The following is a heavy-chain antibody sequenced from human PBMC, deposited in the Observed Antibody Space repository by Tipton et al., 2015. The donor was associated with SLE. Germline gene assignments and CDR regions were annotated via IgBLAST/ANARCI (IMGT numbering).Heavy chain of an antibody. Sequence: QLVQSGGGVAQPGGSLRVSCAASGFTLSSYGMHWVRQAPGKGPEWVAFIQSDGSNEYYADSVRGRFTISRDNSKNTLFLQMSSLRPEDTAMYYCAKDLVAVVRKNYYGVDVWGQGTTVTVSS. J-gene: IGHJ6*02. D-gene: IGHD6-19*01. V-gene: IGHV3-30*02. CDR2: IQSDGSNE. CDR1: GFTLSSYG. CDR3: AKDLVAVVRKNYYGVDV.